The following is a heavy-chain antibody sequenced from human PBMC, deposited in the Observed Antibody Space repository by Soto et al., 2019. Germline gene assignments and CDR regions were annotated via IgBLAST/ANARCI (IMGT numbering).Heavy chain of an antibody. CDR3: AREVLMVPNNWFDP. Sequence: KTSETLSLTCTVSGGSVSSGSYYWSWIRQPPGKGLEWIGYIYYSGSTNYNPSLKSRVTISVDTSKNQFSLKLSSVTAADTAVYYCAREVLMVPNNWFDPWGQGTLVTVSS. V-gene: IGHV4-61*01. CDR2: IYYSGST. CDR1: GGSVSSGSYY. D-gene: IGHD3-10*01. J-gene: IGHJ5*02.